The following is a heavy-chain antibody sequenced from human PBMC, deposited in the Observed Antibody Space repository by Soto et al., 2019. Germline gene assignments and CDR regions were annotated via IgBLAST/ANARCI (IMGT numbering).Heavy chain of an antibody. V-gene: IGHV4-39*01. D-gene: IGHD3-16*01. CDR3: ARGLSYDYIWGSEPFAY. J-gene: IGHJ4*02. Sequence: SETLSLTCTVSGGSISSSSYYWGWIRQPPGKGLEWIGSIYYSGSTYYNPSLKSRVTISVDTSKNQFSLKLSSVTAADTAVYYCARGLSYDYIWGSEPFAYWGQGTLVTVSS. CDR2: IYYSGST. CDR1: GGSISSSSYY.